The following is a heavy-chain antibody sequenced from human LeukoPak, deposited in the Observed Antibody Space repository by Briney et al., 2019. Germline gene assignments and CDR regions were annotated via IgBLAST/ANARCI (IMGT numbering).Heavy chain of an antibody. D-gene: IGHD6-19*01. J-gene: IGHJ4*02. CDR1: GFTFGDYA. V-gene: IGHV3-49*03. CDR3: TRGSSGWYWKYYFDY. CDR2: IRSKAYGGTT. Sequence: GGSLRLSCTASGFTFGDYAMSWFRQAPGKGLEWVGFIRSKAYGGTTEYAASVKGRFIISRDDSKSIAYLQMNSLKTEDTAVYYCTRGSSGWYWKYYFDYWGQGTLVTVSS.